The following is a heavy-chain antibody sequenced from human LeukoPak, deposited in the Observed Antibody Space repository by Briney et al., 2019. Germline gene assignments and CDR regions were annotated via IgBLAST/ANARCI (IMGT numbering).Heavy chain of an antibody. Sequence: GASVKVSCKASGYTFSSYGISWVRQAPGQGLEWMGWISAYNGNTNYAQKFQGRVTMTPDTSTSTTYMEVRSLRSDDTAVYYCARHGHDFWSGQNWFDPWGQGTLVTVSS. D-gene: IGHD3-3*01. CDR3: ARHGHDFWSGQNWFDP. J-gene: IGHJ5*02. CDR2: ISAYNGNT. CDR1: GYTFSSYG. V-gene: IGHV1-18*01.